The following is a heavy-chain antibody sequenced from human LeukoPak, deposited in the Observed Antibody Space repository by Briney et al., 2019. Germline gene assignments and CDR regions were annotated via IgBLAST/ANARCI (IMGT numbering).Heavy chain of an antibody. J-gene: IGHJ6*02. CDR2: INHSGST. CDR1: GGSFSGYY. D-gene: IGHD3-10*01. V-gene: IGHV4-34*01. CDR3: ARGTTELLWFGESSDYYGMDV. Sequence: SETLSLTCAVYGGSFSGYYWSWIRQPPGKGLEWIGEINHSGSTNYNPSLKSRVTISVDTSKNQFSLKLSSVTAADTAVYYCARGTTELLWFGESSDYYGMDVWGQGTTVTVSS.